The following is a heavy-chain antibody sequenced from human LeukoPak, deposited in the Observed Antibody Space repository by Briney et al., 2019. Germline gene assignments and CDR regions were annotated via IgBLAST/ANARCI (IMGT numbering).Heavy chain of an antibody. Sequence: ASVKVSCKTSGGTFNNYIISWVRQAPGQGLEWVGTIILILDIANYAQKFQGRVAITADTSTSTAYMELSDLGSEDTAVYYCAREESMVRGVIYYYYYGMDVWGQGTTVTVSS. J-gene: IGHJ6*02. CDR2: IILILDIA. D-gene: IGHD3-10*01. CDR1: GGTFNNYI. V-gene: IGHV1-69*04. CDR3: AREESMVRGVIYYYYYGMDV.